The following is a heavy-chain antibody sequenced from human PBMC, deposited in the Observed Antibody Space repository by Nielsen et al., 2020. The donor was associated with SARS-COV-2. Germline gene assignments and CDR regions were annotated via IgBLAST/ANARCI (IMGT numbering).Heavy chain of an antibody. CDR2: INHGGRT. D-gene: IGHD3-9*01. V-gene: IGHV4-34*01. Sequence: WIRQPPGKGLQWIGEINHGGRTNYNPSLKSRVTISVDTSKNQFSLRLSSVTAADTAVYYCARKGQYYDILTGFRNYYYYYGMDVWGQGTTVTVSS. CDR3: ARKGQYYDILTGFRNYYYYYGMDV. J-gene: IGHJ6*02.